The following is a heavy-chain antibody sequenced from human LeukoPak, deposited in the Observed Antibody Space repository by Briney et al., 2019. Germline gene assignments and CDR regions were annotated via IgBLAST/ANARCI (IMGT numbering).Heavy chain of an antibody. J-gene: IGHJ4*02. D-gene: IGHD1-26*01. CDR3: AKGSQWELFDY. CDR1: GFTFSSYG. Sequence: PGGSLRLSCAASGFTFSSYGMHWVRQAPGKGLEWVAVMSYDGSNKYYADSVKGRFTISRDNSKNTLYLQMNSLRAEDTAVYYCAKGSQWELFDYWGQGTLVTVSS. V-gene: IGHV3-30*18. CDR2: MSYDGSNK.